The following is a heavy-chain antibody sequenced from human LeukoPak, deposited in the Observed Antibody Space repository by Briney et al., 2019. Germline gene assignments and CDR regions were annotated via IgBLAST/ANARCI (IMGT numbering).Heavy chain of an antibody. CDR2: IYYSGST. Sequence: PSETLSLTCTVSGGSISSYYWSWIRQPPGKGLEWIGYIYYSGSTNYNPSLKSRLTMSVDTSKNQFSLKLSSVTAADTAVYYCARHSGGYSYGYFDSWGQGTLVTDSS. CDR1: GGSISSYY. D-gene: IGHD5-18*01. J-gene: IGHJ4*02. CDR3: ARHSGGYSYGYFDS. V-gene: IGHV4-59*08.